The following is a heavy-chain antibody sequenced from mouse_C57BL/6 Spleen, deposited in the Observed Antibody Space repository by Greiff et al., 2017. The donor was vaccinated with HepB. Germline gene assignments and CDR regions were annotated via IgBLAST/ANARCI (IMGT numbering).Heavy chain of an antibody. CDR1: GYTFTSYW. V-gene: IGHV1-50*01. CDR3: ARGNYYGSSYGFDV. J-gene: IGHJ1*03. CDR2: IDPSDSYT. Sequence: VQLQQSGAELVKPGASVKLSCKASGYTFTSYWMQWVKQRPGQGLEWIGEIDPSDSYTNYNQKFKGKATLTVDTSSSTAYMQLSSLTSEDSAVYYCARGNYYGSSYGFDVWGTGTTVTVSS. D-gene: IGHD1-1*01.